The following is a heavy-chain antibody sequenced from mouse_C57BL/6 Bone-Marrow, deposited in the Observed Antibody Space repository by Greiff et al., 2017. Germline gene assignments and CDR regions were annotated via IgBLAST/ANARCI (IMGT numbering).Heavy chain of an antibody. V-gene: IGHV1-50*01. CDR1: GYTFTSYW. CDR2: IDPSDSYT. D-gene: IGHD3-2*02. CDR3: ARENSSGYAWFAY. J-gene: IGHJ3*01. Sequence: VQLQQSGAELVKPGASVKLSCKASGYTFTSYWMQWVKQRPGQGLEWIGEIDPSDSYTNYNQKFKGKATLTVDTSSSTAYMQLSSLTSEDSAVYYCARENSSGYAWFAYWGQGTLVTVSA.